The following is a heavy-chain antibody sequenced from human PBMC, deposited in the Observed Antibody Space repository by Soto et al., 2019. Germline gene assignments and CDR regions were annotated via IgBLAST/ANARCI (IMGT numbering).Heavy chain of an antibody. D-gene: IGHD3-10*01. CDR1: GFTFSSYS. CDR2: ISSSSSYI. CDR3: ARDFGATGDNNYYYYMDV. Sequence: GGSLRLSCAASGFTFSSYSMNWVRQAPGKGLEWVSSISSSSSYIYYADSVKGRFTISRDNAKNSLYLQMNSLRAEDTAVYYCARDFGATGDNNYYYYMDVWGKGTTVTVSS. J-gene: IGHJ6*03. V-gene: IGHV3-21*01.